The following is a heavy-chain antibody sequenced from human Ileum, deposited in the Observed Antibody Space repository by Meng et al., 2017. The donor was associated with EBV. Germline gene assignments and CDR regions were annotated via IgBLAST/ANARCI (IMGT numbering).Heavy chain of an antibody. Sequence: QGRLVEAGAEVKKPGASVKVSGKASGYTFTGYYMHWVRQAPGQGLEWMGWINPNSGGTNYAQKFQGWVTMTRDISKSTAYMDLSSLRSEDTAVYYCATGVADFEYWGQGTLVTVSS. V-gene: IGHV1-2*04. CDR2: INPNSGGT. CDR3: ATGVADFEY. CDR1: GYTFTGYY. J-gene: IGHJ4*02. D-gene: IGHD6-19*01.